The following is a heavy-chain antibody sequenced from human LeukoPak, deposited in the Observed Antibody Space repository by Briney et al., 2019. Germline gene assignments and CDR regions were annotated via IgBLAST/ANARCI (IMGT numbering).Heavy chain of an antibody. J-gene: IGHJ5*02. V-gene: IGHV4-59*12. CDR2: IYYSGGT. CDR1: GGSISSYD. CDR3: ARDDNWFDP. Sequence: SETLSLTCTVSGGSISSYDWSWIRQPPGKGLEWIGYIYYSGGTNYNPSLKSRVTISVDTSKNQFSLQLNSVTPEDTAVYYCARDDNWFDPWGQGTLVTVSS.